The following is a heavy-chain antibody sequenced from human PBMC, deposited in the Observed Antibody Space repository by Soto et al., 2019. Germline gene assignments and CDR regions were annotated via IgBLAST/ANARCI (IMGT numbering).Heavy chain of an antibody. CDR1: GGPFSSYA. D-gene: IGHD3-22*01. CDR3: AVGRDYYDSSGDASFDF. J-gene: IGHJ4*02. CDR2: IIPIFGTA. V-gene: IGHV1-69*12. Sequence: QVQLVQSGAEVKKPGSSVKVSCKASGGPFSSYAIIWVRQAPGQGLEWMGGIIPIFGTANYAHRFQGRVTITADESTRTGYIGLSSLRSEDTAVYYCAVGRDYYDSSGDASFDFWGQGTLVTVSS.